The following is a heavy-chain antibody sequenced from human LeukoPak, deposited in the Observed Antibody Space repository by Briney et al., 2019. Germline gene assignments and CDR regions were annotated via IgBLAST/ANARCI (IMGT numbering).Heavy chain of an antibody. D-gene: IGHD3-9*01. CDR1: GFTFSSYG. Sequence: PGGSLRLSCAASGFTFSSYGMHWVRQAPGKGLEWVAFIRYDGSNKYYADSVKGRFTISRDSSKNTLYLQMNSLRAEDTAVYYCAKGPYYNILTGYRKGGAFDVWGRGTMVTVSS. V-gene: IGHV3-30*02. CDR2: IRYDGSNK. CDR3: AKGPYYNILTGYRKGGAFDV. J-gene: IGHJ3*01.